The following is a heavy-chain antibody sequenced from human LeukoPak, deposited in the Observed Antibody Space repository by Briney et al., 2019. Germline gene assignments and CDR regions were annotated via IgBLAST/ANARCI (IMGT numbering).Heavy chain of an antibody. J-gene: IGHJ4*02. CDR2: IYPGDSHT. CDR1: GXSFSSYC. V-gene: IGHV5-51*01. CDR3: ARHLSGSYSGYYFDY. Sequence: GESLKISFKGSGXSFSSYCIGWVRQMPGKGLEWMGVIYPGDSHTRYSQSFQGQVTISADKSINTAFLQWSSLEASDTAMYYCARHLSGSYSGYYFDYWGQGTLVTVSS. D-gene: IGHD1-26*01.